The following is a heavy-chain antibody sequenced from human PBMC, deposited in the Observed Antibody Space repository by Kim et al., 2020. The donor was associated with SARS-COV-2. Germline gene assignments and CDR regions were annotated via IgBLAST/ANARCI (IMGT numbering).Heavy chain of an antibody. D-gene: IGHD1-1*01. J-gene: IGHJ5*02. Sequence: SETLSLTCTVSGDSISSSHYYWGWVRQPPGKGLEWIGSIFYSGSTYYNPSLKSRVTLSVDTSENQFSLKLRSVTAADTAVYYCARPGPATTGTKGGPFDPWGQGTLVTVSS. CDR1: GDSISSSHYY. CDR2: IFYSGST. V-gene: IGHV4-39*07. CDR3: ARPGPATTGTKGGPFDP.